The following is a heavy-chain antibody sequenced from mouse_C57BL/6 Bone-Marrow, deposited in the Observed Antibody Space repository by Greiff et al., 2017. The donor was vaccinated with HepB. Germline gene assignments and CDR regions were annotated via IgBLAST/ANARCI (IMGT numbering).Heavy chain of an antibody. CDR1: GYTFTDYY. J-gene: IGHJ2*01. CDR3: ARSGAEGYFDY. CDR2: IYPGSGNT. Sequence: QVQLQQSGAELVRPGASVKLSCKASGYTFTDYYINWVKQRPGQGLEWIARIYPGSGNTYYNEKFKGKATLTAEKSSSTAYMQLSILTSEDSAVYFCARSGAEGYFDYWGQGTTLTVSS. D-gene: IGHD3-1*01. V-gene: IGHV1-76*01.